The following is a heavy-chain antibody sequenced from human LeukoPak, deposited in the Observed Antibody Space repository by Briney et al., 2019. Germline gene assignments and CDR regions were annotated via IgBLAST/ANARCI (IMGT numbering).Heavy chain of an antibody. CDR3: ARATSPGYYFDY. D-gene: IGHD7-27*01. CDR1: DGSISSGAYY. Sequence: SQTLSLTCTVSDGSISSGAYYWSWIRQHPGTGLEWIAYIYYKAATYYNPSLKSRATISIDTTKNQFSLKLSSLTAADTAVYFCARATSPGYYFDYWGQGTLVTVSS. CDR2: IYYKAAT. V-gene: IGHV4-31*03. J-gene: IGHJ4*02.